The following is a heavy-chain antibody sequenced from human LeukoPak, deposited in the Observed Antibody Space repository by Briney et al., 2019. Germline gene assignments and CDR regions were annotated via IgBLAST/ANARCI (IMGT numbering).Heavy chain of an antibody. CDR3: ARGSSSSWSQFDY. V-gene: IGHV3-33*01. Sequence: GGSLRLSCAASGFTFSSYGMHWVRQAPGKGLEWVAVIWYDGSNKYHADSVKGRFTISRDNSKNTLYLQMNSLRAEDTAVYYCARGSSSSWSQFDYWGQGTLVTVSS. J-gene: IGHJ4*02. CDR2: IWYDGSNK. D-gene: IGHD6-13*01. CDR1: GFTFSSYG.